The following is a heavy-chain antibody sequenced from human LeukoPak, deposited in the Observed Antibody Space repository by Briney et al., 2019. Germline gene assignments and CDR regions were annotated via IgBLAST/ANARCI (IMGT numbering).Heavy chain of an antibody. Sequence: QTGGSLRLSCAASGFTFSSYEMNWVRQAPGKGLEWVSYISSSGSTIYYADSVKGRFTISRDNAKNSLYLQMNSLRAEDTAVYYCARDYTRTTGWFDPWGQGTLVTVSS. V-gene: IGHV3-48*03. CDR3: ARDYTRTTGWFDP. D-gene: IGHD1-1*01. CDR1: GFTFSSYE. J-gene: IGHJ5*02. CDR2: ISSSGSTI.